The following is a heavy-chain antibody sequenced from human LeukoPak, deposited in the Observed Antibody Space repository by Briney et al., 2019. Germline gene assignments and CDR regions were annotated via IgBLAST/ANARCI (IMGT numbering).Heavy chain of an antibody. Sequence: GGSLRLSCAASGFTVSTNYMSWVRQAPGKGLEWVSVIYSGDTTFYADSVRGKFTISRDNSKNALYLQMNSLRAEDTAVYYCASILRSSSGYYFDYWGQGTLVTVSS. D-gene: IGHD3-10*01. CDR2: IYSGDTT. CDR1: GFTVSTNY. J-gene: IGHJ4*02. CDR3: ASILRSSSGYYFDY. V-gene: IGHV3-66*01.